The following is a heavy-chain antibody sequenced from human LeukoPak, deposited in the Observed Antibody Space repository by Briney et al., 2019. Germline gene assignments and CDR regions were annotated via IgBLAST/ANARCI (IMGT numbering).Heavy chain of an antibody. V-gene: IGHV4-59*01. J-gene: IGHJ4*02. CDR2: IYHSGST. Sequence: SETLSLIWTVSGGSISNYYWNWIRQPPGKGLEWIGYIYHSGSTKYNPSLKSRVTISVDTSKNQFSLNLSSVTAADTAVYYCARGGYSGKDYNNWGQGTLVTVSS. D-gene: IGHD5-12*01. CDR1: GGSISNYY. CDR3: ARGGYSGKDYNN.